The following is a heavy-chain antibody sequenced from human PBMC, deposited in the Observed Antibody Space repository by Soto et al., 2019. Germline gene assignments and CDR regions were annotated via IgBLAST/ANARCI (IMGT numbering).Heavy chain of an antibody. CDR1: GFSLSTSGVG. Sequence: QITLKESGPTLVKPTQTLTLTCTFSGFSLSTSGVGVGWIRQPPGKALEWLALIYWNDDKRYSTSLKSRLTITKDTSKSSVVLTMTNIAPVDTATDYCADRRCSYFCGMVVWCQEATVTVS. CDR3: ADRRCSYFCGMVV. CDR2: IYWNDDK. J-gene: IGHJ6*02. V-gene: IGHV2-5*01. D-gene: IGHD3-3*01.